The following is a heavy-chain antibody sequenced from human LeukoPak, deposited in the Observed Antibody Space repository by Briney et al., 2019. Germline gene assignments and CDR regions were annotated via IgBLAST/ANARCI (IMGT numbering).Heavy chain of an antibody. CDR2: ISGSGGST. Sequence: GGSLRLSCAASGFTFSGYAMSWVRQAPGKGLEWVSAISGSGGSTYYADSVKGRFTISRDNSKNTLYLQMNSLRAEDTAVYYCAKVPSAHYDILTGYLDYWGQGTLVTVSS. CDR3: AKVPSAHYDILTGYLDY. D-gene: IGHD3-9*01. CDR1: GFTFSGYA. V-gene: IGHV3-23*01. J-gene: IGHJ4*02.